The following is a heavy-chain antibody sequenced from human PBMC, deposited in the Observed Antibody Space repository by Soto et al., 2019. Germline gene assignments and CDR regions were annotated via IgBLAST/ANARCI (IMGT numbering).Heavy chain of an antibody. CDR3: TRGGRGAISTGYYPLDC. D-gene: IGHD3-9*01. V-gene: IGHV3-23*01. J-gene: IGHJ4*02. Sequence: EVQLLESGGGLVQPGGSLRLSCAASEFTFDNYAMTWVRQAPGKGLEWVSVSSGSSSHTYYADSVKGRFTISRDNSKNTVCLQMNSLIAEDTAVYYCTRGGRGAISTGYYPLDCWGQGTLVTVS. CDR2: SSGSSSHT. CDR1: EFTFDNYA.